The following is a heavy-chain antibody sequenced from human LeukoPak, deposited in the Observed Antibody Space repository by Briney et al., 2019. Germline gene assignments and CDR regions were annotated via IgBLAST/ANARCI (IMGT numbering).Heavy chain of an antibody. CDR2: ISSSSSTI. D-gene: IGHD3-22*01. CDR1: GFPYSSYS. Sequence: GGPLRLLCAASGFPYSSYSMHWVREATGKGLEWVSYISSSSSTIYYADSVKGRFTISRDNAKNTLYLQMNSLRAEDTAVYYCAREGGYSHAFDYWGQGTLVTVSS. V-gene: IGHV3-48*04. J-gene: IGHJ4*02. CDR3: AREGGYSHAFDY.